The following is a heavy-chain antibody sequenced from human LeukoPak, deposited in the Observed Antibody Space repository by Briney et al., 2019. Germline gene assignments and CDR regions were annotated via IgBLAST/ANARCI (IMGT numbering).Heavy chain of an antibody. V-gene: IGHV3-30*03. CDR3: ARGPNSNWSGLDF. CDR2: ISYDGSNK. Sequence: GGSLRLSCAASGFTFSSYGMHWVRQAPGKGLEWVAVISYDGSNKYYADSVKGRFTISRDNSKNTLYLQVNNLRAEDTAVYYCARGPNSNWSGLDFWGQGTLLTVSS. CDR1: GFTFSSYG. J-gene: IGHJ4*02. D-gene: IGHD6-6*01.